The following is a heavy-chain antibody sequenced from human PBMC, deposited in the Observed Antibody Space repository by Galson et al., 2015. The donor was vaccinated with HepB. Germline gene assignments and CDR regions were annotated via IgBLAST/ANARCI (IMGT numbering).Heavy chain of an antibody. Sequence: SLRLSCAASGFTFNTFWMSWVRQTPGKGLEWVANIKEDGSETYYVDPVKGRFTISRDNAKNLLCLQMNSLRDEDTAIYYCSIMVRRSPFDYWGQGTLVSVSS. CDR2: IKEDGSET. J-gene: IGHJ4*02. CDR1: GFTFNTFW. CDR3: SIMVRRSPFDY. D-gene: IGHD3-10*01. V-gene: IGHV3-7*01.